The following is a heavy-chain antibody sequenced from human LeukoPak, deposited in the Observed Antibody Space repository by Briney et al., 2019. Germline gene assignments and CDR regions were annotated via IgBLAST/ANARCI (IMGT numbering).Heavy chain of an antibody. Sequence: PGGSLRLSCAASGFTFNSYWMTWVRQAPGKGLEWVASIKQDGSEKYCVDSVKGRFTISRDNAKGSLYLQMNSLRAEDTALYYCARHSPLWGYWGQGTLVTVSS. CDR2: IKQDGSEK. J-gene: IGHJ4*02. V-gene: IGHV3-7*04. CDR1: GFTFNSYW. D-gene: IGHD7-27*01. CDR3: ARHSPLWGY.